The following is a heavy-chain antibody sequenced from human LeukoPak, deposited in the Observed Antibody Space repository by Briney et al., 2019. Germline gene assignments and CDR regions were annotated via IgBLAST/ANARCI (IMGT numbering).Heavy chain of an antibody. D-gene: IGHD3-16*02. J-gene: IGHJ6*03. V-gene: IGHV1-2*02. CDR2: INPNNGGT. CDR1: GYTLTGYY. Sequence: ASVKVSCKASGYTLTGYYIHWVRQAPGQRLEWMGWINPNNGGTNYAQKFQGRVTMTRDTPISSAYMELSRLGSDDTAVYYCARDPHRSYYYMDVWGKGATVTVSS. CDR3: ARDPHRSYYYMDV.